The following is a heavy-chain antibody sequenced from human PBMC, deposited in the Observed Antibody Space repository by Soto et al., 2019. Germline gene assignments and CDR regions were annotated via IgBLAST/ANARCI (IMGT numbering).Heavy chain of an antibody. V-gene: IGHV1-18*01. CDR3: ARGRYGDY. Sequence: QVHLVQSGAEVKKPGASVKVSCKASGYTFTSYGITWVRQAPGQGLEWMGWISAHNGNTDYAQKLQGRVIVTRDTSTSTAYMELRRPISDDTAVYYCARGRYGDYWGQGPLVTGSS. CDR2: ISAHNGNT. J-gene: IGHJ4*02. D-gene: IGHD1-1*01. CDR1: GYTFTSYG.